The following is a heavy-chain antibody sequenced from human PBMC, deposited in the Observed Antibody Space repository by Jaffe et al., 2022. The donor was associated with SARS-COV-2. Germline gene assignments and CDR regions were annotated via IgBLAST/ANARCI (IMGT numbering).Heavy chain of an antibody. CDR3: AREARNWNFLRYFDL. CDR1: GGSISSSNW. Sequence: QVQLQESGPGLVKPSGTLSLTCTVSGGSISSSNWWSWVRQPPGKGLEWIGEIYHSGTTNYNPSLKSRVTISVDKPKNQVSLKLSSVTAADTAVYYCAREARNWNFLRYFDLWGRGTLVTVSS. V-gene: IGHV4-4*02. D-gene: IGHD1-7*01. J-gene: IGHJ2*01. CDR2: IYHSGTT.